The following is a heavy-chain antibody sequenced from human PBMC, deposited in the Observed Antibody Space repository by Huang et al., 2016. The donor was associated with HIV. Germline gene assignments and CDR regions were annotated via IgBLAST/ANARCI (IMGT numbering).Heavy chain of an antibody. CDR3: ARAGGFEI. CDR2: IKIEGRTT. V-gene: IGHV3-74*01. Sequence: EEHLVESGGGLVQPGGSLRLSCEASGFKFSNYWMQWVRQAPGKGRMWVSRIKIEGRTTDYADSVKGRFTIARDNAKNTLYLQMSSLTAEDTAIYYCARAGGFEIWGQGTVVTVSS. D-gene: IGHD2-15*01. CDR1: GFKFSNYW. J-gene: IGHJ3*02.